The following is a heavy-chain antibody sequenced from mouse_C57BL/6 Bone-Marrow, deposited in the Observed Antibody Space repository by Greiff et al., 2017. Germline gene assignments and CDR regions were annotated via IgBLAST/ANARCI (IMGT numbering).Heavy chain of an antibody. J-gene: IGHJ4*01. CDR2: IDPNSGGT. CDR1: GYTFTSYW. CDR3: TRGNFSYHNYFRAMDY. V-gene: IGHV1-72*01. Sequence: QVQLQQPGAELVKPGASVKLSCKASGYTFTSYWMRWVKQRPGRGLEWIGRIDPNSGGTKYNEKFKSKATLTVDKPSSTAYMQLRSLTSKDSAVYYCTRGNFSYHNYFRAMDYWGQGTSVTVSS. D-gene: IGHD2-1*01.